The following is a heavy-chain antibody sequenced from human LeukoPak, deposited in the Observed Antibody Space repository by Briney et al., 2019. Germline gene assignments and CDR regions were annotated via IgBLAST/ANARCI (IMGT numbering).Heavy chain of an antibody. Sequence: GGSLRLSCAASGFTFSSYWLHWVRQAPGKGLVWVSRINSDGSSTSYADSVKGRFTISRDNAKNTLYLQMNSLRAKDTAVYYSARDFSYYDSSGSGDDWGQGTLVTVSS. V-gene: IGHV3-74*01. CDR1: GFTFSSYW. D-gene: IGHD3-22*01. J-gene: IGHJ4*02. CDR3: ARDFSYYDSSGSGDD. CDR2: INSDGSST.